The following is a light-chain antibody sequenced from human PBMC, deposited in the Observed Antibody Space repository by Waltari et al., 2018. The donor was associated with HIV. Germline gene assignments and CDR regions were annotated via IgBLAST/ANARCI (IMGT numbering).Light chain of an antibody. J-gene: IGKJ4*01. CDR3: QQYDSSPLT. Sequence: EIVLTQSPGTLSLSPGERATLSCRASQSLSHTYLAWYQQRPGQAPRLLIFGASGRATGIPDRFSGSGSGTDFTLTISRLEPEDFAVYHCQQYDSSPLTFGGGTKVEIK. CDR1: QSLSHTY. V-gene: IGKV3-20*01. CDR2: GAS.